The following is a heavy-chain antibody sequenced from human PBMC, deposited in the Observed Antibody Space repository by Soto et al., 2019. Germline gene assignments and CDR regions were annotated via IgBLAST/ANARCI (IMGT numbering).Heavy chain of an antibody. CDR3: ARWGGIASRGYDGSKARHDY. J-gene: IGHJ4*01. CDR2: ISYDGSNK. CDR1: GFIISSYG. D-gene: IGHD3-22*01. V-gene: IGHV3-30*03. Sequence: QVQLVESGGGVVQPGRSLRLSCAASGFIISSYGMHWVRQAPGKGLEWLAVISYDGSNKFYGDSVKGRFTISRDNSKNTLYLHVNSLRAEDTAVYYCARWGGIASRGYDGSKARHDYWGQGTLVTVSS.